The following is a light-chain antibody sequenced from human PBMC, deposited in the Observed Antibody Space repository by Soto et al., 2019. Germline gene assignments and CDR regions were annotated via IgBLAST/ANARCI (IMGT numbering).Light chain of an antibody. Sequence: EIVMTQSRATLSVSPGERATLSCRASQSVSSNLAWYQQKPGQAPRLLIYGASTRATGIPARFSGSGSGTEFTLTISSLQSEDFAVYYCQQYNNWLTFGQGTK. CDR1: QSVSSN. V-gene: IGKV3-15*01. CDR2: GAS. J-gene: IGKJ1*01. CDR3: QQYNNWLT.